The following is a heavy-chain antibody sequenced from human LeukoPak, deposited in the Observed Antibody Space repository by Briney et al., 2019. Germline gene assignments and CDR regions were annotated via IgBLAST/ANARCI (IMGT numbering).Heavy chain of an antibody. CDR1: GHTFTSYD. CDR3: ARRIAAAGVGIVY. Sequence: GASVKVSCKASGHTFTSYDINWVRQATGQGLEWMGWMNPDSGNTGYAQKFQGRVTMTRNPSISTAYMELSSLTSEDTAVYYCARRIAAAGVGIVYWVQGTLVTVSS. J-gene: IGHJ4*02. D-gene: IGHD6-13*01. CDR2: MNPDSGNT. V-gene: IGHV1-8*01.